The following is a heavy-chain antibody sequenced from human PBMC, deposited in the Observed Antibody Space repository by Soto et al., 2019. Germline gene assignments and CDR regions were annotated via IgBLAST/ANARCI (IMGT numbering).Heavy chain of an antibody. Sequence: GGSLRLSCAASGFTFSSYAMSWVRQAPGKGLEWVSAISGSGGSTYYADSVKGRFTISRDNSKNTLYLQMNSLRAEDTAVYYCAKVATLHCSSTSCYEFDYWGQGTLVTVSS. CDR2: ISGSGGST. CDR1: GFTFSSYA. J-gene: IGHJ4*02. V-gene: IGHV3-23*01. CDR3: AKVATLHCSSTSCYEFDY. D-gene: IGHD2-2*01.